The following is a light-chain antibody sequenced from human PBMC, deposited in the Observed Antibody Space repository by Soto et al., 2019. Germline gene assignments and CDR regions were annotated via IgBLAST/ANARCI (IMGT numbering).Light chain of an antibody. V-gene: IGKV3-15*01. CDR2: GAS. Sequence: EIVMTQSPATLSLSPGERATLSCRASQSVSSKVAWYQQIPGQTPRLLIYGASTRATGIPVRFSGSGSGTEFTLTISSLQSEDFAVYYCHQYDDGPYTFGQGTKVEI. CDR3: HQYDDGPYT. J-gene: IGKJ2*01. CDR1: QSVSSK.